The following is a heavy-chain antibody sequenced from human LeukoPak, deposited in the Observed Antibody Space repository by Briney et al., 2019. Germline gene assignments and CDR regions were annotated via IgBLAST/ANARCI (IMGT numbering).Heavy chain of an antibody. V-gene: IGHV3-7*01. D-gene: IGHD1-1*01. J-gene: IGHJ3*02. CDR3: AREIVGYDAFDI. Sequence: PGGSLRLSCTASEFTLGSYWVSWVRQTPAKGLEWMANIRQDGNIKYYVDSVRGRFSISRDNAKNSLYLQMNSLRVDDTALYYCAREIVGYDAFDIWGQGTMVTVSS. CDR2: IRQDGNIK. CDR1: EFTLGSYW.